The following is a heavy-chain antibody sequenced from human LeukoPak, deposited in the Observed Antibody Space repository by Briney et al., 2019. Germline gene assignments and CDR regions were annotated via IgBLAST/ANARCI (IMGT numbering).Heavy chain of an antibody. Sequence: ASVKVSCKASGYTFTDENIIWVRQAPGQGLEWMGWISAYNGNTNYAQKLQGRVTMTTDTSTSTAYMELRSLRSDDTAVYYCARDQDYYYGSGSSYYYGMDVWGQGTTVTVSS. CDR2: ISAYNGNT. V-gene: IGHV1-18*01. CDR3: ARDQDYYYGSGSSYYYGMDV. J-gene: IGHJ6*02. CDR1: GYTFTDEN. D-gene: IGHD3-10*01.